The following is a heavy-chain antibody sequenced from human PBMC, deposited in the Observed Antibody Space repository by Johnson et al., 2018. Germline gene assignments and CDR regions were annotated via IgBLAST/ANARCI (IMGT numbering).Heavy chain of an antibody. V-gene: IGHV3-30*18. CDR1: GFSFSSYG. CDR2: ISYDGSNK. Sequence: RSLRLSCAASGFSFSSYGMDWVRQAPGKGLEWVAVISYDGSNKYYADSVKGRFTISRDNSKSTLYLQMNNLRAEDTAVYYCGKGYFYVDVWGKGTTVTVSS. J-gene: IGHJ6*03. CDR3: GKGYFYVDV.